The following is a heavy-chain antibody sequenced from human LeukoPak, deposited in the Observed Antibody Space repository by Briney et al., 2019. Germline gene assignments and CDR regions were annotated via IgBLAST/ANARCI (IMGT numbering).Heavy chain of an antibody. CDR3: ARDYCSSTSCLVDGMDF. Sequence: ASVKVSCKASGYTFTNYAIHWVRQAPGQRLEWMGWINAGNGNTKYSQKLQGRVTITRDTSATTAYMELSSLRSEDTAVYYCARDYCSSTSCLVDGMDFWDKGTTVTVSS. CDR1: GYTFTNYA. D-gene: IGHD2-2*01. CDR2: INAGNGNT. V-gene: IGHV1-3*01. J-gene: IGHJ6*04.